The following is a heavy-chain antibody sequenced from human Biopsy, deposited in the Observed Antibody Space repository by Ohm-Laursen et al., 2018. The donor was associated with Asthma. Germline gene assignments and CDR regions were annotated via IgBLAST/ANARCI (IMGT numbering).Heavy chain of an antibody. CDR3: AKRRGYSGHDNDY. D-gene: IGHD5-12*01. CDR1: GFMFRSFG. Sequence: SLRLSCAACGFMFRSFGMHWVRQAPGKGLEWVAVISYDGNHKFYEDSVKGRFTISRDNSKNTLYLQMNSLRTEGTAAYYCAKRRGYSGHDNDYWGQGTLVIVSS. V-gene: IGHV3-30*18. CDR2: ISYDGNHK. J-gene: IGHJ4*02.